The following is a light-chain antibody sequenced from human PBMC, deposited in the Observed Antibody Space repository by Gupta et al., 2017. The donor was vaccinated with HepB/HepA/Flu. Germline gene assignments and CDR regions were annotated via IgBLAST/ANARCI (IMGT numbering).Light chain of an antibody. J-gene: IGKJ4*01. Sequence: DIQMTQSPSSLSASVGDRVTITCRASQSISSYVNWYQQKPGKAPKLLIYAASSLQSGVPSWFSGRGSRTVCTPTISSLQTEDGATYYGQQSYWPPLTFGRGTKVEIK. V-gene: IGKV1-39*01. CDR3: QQSYWPPLT. CDR1: QSISSY. CDR2: AAS.